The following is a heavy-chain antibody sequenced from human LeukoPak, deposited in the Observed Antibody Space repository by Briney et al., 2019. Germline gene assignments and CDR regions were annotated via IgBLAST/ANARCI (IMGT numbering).Heavy chain of an antibody. Sequence: ASVKVSCKASGYTFTSYAMNWVRQAPGKGLEWMGGFDPEDGETIYAQKFQGRVTMTEDTSTDTVYMELSSLRSEDTAVYYCATPDWNFARHFDYWGQGTLVTVSS. V-gene: IGHV1-24*01. D-gene: IGHD1-7*01. CDR1: GYTFTSYA. J-gene: IGHJ4*02. CDR3: ATPDWNFARHFDY. CDR2: FDPEDGET.